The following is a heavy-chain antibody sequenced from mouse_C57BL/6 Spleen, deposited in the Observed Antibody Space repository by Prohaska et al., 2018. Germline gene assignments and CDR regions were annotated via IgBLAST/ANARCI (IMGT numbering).Heavy chain of an antibody. D-gene: IGHD2-3*01. CDR2: STHSGET. Sequence: QMQLQESGPGLVKPSQSLFLTCSITGFPITSGYYWIWIRQSPGKPLEWMGYSTHSGETFYNPSLQSPISITRETSKNQFFLQLNSVTTEDTAMYYCAGDYDGYWYFDVWGTGTTVTVSS. V-gene: IGHV12-3*01. CDR3: AGDYDGYWYFDV. J-gene: IGHJ1*03. CDR1: GFPITSGYY.